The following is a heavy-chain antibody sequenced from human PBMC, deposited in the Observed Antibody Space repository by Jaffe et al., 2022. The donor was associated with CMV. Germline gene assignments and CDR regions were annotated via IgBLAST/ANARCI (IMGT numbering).Heavy chain of an antibody. CDR3: ARESFDFWSGYYYLYYGMDV. V-gene: IGHV3-7*01. CDR2: IKQDGSEK. D-gene: IGHD3-3*01. J-gene: IGHJ6*02. CDR1: GFTFSSYW. Sequence: EVQLVESGGGLVQPGGSLRLSCAASGFTFSSYWMSWVRQAPGKGLEWVANIKQDGSEKYYVDSVKGRFTISRDNAKNSLYLQMNSLRAEDTAVYYCARESFDFWSGYYYLYYGMDVWGQGTTVTVSS.